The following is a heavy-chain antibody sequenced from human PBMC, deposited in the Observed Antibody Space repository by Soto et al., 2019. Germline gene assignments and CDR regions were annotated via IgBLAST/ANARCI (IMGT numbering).Heavy chain of an antibody. CDR3: ARSVVVAAGDRGYSYGSYYYYGMDV. V-gene: IGHV5-51*01. D-gene: IGHD5-18*01. CDR1: GYSFTSYW. CDR2: IYPGDSDT. J-gene: IGHJ6*02. Sequence: GESLKISCKGSGYSFTSYWIGWVRQMPGKGLEWMGIIYPGDSDTRYSPSFQGQVTISADKSIGTAYLQWSSLKASDTAMYYCARSVVVAAGDRGYSYGSYYYYGMDVWGQGTTVTVSS.